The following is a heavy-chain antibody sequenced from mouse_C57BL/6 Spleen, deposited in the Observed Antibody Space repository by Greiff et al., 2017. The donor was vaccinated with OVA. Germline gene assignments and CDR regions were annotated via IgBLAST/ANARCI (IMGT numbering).Heavy chain of an antibody. CDR2: IDPSDSYT. Sequence: QVQLKQPGAELVMPGASVKLSCKASGYTFTSYWMHWVKQRPGQGLEWIGEIDPSDSYTNYNQKFKGKSTLTVDKSSSTAYMQLSSLTSEDSAVYYCARLHYYGSSYFDYWGQGTTLTVSS. CDR1: GYTFTSYW. V-gene: IGHV1-69*01. J-gene: IGHJ2*01. CDR3: ARLHYYGSSYFDY. D-gene: IGHD1-1*01.